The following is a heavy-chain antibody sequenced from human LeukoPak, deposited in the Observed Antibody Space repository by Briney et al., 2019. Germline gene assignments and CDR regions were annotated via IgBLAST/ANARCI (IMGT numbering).Heavy chain of an antibody. CDR1: RFTFDDYG. D-gene: IGHD6-6*01. CDR3: AKWKYSNSGIDDY. V-gene: IGHV3-23*01. CDR2: ISGSGDNT. J-gene: IGHJ4*02. Sequence: GSLRLSCAASRFTFDDYGMSWVRQVPGKGLEWVSVISGSGDNTYYADSVKGRSTISRDNSKNMLYLQMNSLRAEDTAVYYCAKWKYSNSGIDDYWGQGTLVTVSS.